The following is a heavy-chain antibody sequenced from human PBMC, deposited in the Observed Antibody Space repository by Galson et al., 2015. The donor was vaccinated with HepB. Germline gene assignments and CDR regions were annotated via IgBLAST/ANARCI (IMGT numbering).Heavy chain of an antibody. J-gene: IGHJ4*02. CDR3: ARVGYSMAQDDY. CDR1: GGTFSSYA. V-gene: IGHV1-69*13. Sequence: SVKVSCKASGGTFSSYAISWVRQAPGQGLEWMGGIIPIFGTANYAQKFQGRVTITADESTSTAYMELSSLRSEDTAVYYCARVGYSMAQDDYWGQGTLVTVSS. CDR2: IIPIFGTA. D-gene: IGHD6-13*01.